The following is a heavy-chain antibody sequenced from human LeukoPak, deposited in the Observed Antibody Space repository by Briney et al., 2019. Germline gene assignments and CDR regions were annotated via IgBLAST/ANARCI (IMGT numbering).Heavy chain of an antibody. CDR1: GYSISSGYY. J-gene: IGHJ4*02. Sequence: SETLSLTCTVSGYSISSGYYWGWIRQPPGKGLEWIGSIYHSGSTYYNPSLKSRVTISVDTSKNQFSLKLSSVTAADTAVYYCARVSPTITTGSSAFDYWGQGTLVTVSS. D-gene: IGHD4-11*01. CDR2: IYHSGST. V-gene: IGHV4-38-2*02. CDR3: ARVSPTITTGSSAFDY.